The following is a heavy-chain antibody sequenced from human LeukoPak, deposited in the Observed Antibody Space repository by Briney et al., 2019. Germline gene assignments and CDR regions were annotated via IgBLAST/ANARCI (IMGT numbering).Heavy chain of an antibody. J-gene: IGHJ4*02. V-gene: IGHV3-33*06. Sequence: PGGSLRPSCVASGFTFSSFGMHWVRQAPGKGLEWVAVIWHDGRNKYYGDSVKGRFSISRDNSKNSLYLQMDSLRAEDTAVYYCAKGSGYRYGYSYDYWRQGTQVTVSS. CDR1: GFTFSSFG. D-gene: IGHD5-18*01. CDR3: AKGSGYRYGYSYDY. CDR2: IWHDGRNK.